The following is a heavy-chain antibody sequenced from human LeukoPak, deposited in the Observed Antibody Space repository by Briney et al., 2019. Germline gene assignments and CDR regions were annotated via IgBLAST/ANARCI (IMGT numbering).Heavy chain of an antibody. D-gene: IGHD6-13*01. CDR2: INPNSGGT. CDR3: ASRGIARNYYYMDV. Sequence: ASVKVSCKASGYTFTGYYMHWVRQAPGQGLEWMGRINPNSGGTNYAQKFHGRVTMTRDTSISTAYMELSRLRSDDTAVYYCASRGIARNYYYMDVWGKGTTVTVSS. V-gene: IGHV1-2*06. CDR1: GYTFTGYY. J-gene: IGHJ6*03.